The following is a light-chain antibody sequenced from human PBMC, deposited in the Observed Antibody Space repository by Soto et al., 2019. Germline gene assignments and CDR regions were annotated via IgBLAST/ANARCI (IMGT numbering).Light chain of an antibody. CDR1: SRDVGAYTN. CDR2: EVS. CDR3: SSYTTSNTLV. J-gene: IGLJ2*01. V-gene: IGLV2-14*01. Sequence: QSALTQPASVSGSPGQSITISCTGTSRDVGAYTNVSWYQQHPGKAPKLMIFEVSDRPSGVSNRFSGSKSGNTASLTISGLQAEDEADYYCSSYTTSNTLVFGGGTKLTVL.